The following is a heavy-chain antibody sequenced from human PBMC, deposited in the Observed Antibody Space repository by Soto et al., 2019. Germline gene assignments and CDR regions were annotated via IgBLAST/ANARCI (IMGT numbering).Heavy chain of an antibody. J-gene: IGHJ4*02. CDR1: GGSISSSSYY. V-gene: IGHV4-39*01. CDR2: IYYSGST. D-gene: IGHD3-16*01. Sequence: SETLSLTCTVSGGSISSSSYYWGWIRQPPGKGLEWIGSIYYSGSTYYNPSLKSRVTISVDTSKNQFSLKLSSVTAADTAVYYCFVRIRNDYWGQGTLVTVSS. CDR3: FVRIRNDY.